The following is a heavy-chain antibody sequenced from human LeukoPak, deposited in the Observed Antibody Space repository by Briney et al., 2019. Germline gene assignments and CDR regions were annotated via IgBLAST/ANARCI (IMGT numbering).Heavy chain of an antibody. V-gene: IGHV1-8*02. CDR3: ARKNAMDV. J-gene: IGHJ6*02. Sequence: ASVKVSCKASGGTFSSYAINWVRQATGQGLEWMGWMNPNSGNTGYAQKFQGRVTMTRDTSISTAYMELNSLTSEDTAVYYCARKNAMDVWGQGITVTVSS. CDR2: MNPNSGNT. CDR1: GGTFSSYA.